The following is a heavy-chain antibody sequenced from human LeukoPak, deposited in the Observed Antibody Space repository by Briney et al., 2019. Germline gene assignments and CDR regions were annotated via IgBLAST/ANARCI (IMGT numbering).Heavy chain of an antibody. V-gene: IGHV3-13*01. D-gene: IGHD3-10*02. Sequence: GGSLRLSCAASGFTFSSYDMRWVRQATGKGLEWVSAIGTAGDTYYPGSVKGRFTISRENAKNSLYLQMNSLRAEDTAVYYCAELGITMIGGVWGKGTTDTISS. CDR3: AELGITMIGGV. CDR1: GFTFSSYD. CDR2: IGTAGDT. J-gene: IGHJ6*04.